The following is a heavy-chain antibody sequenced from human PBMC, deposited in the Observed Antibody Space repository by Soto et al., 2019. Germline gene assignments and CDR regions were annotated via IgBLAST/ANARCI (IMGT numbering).Heavy chain of an antibody. J-gene: IGHJ4*02. CDR2: IYYSGST. Sequence: SETLSLTCTVSGGSISSGGYYWSWIRQHPGKGLEWIGYIYYSGSTYYNPSLKSRVTISVDTSKNQFSLKLSSVIAADTAVYYCARASFGVASDYWGQGTLVTVSS. CDR1: GGSISSGGYY. V-gene: IGHV4-31*03. D-gene: IGHD3-3*01. CDR3: ARASFGVASDY.